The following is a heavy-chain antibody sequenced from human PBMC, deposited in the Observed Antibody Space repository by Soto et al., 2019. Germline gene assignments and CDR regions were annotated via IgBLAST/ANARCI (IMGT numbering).Heavy chain of an antibody. CDR2: IYHSGST. Sequence: SETLSLTCTVSDGSSRSGVCSWSWIRQPPGEGLEWIGYIYHSGSTYYNPSLKSRVTISVARSKNPLSLKLSSVTATDPDVYYCARVPEYWVQGTLVTVSP. V-gene: IGHV4-30-2*01. CDR1: DGSSRSGVCS. J-gene: IGHJ4*02. CDR3: ARVPEY.